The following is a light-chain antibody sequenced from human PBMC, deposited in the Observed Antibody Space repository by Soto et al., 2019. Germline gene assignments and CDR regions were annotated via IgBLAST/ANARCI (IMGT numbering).Light chain of an antibody. J-gene: IGLJ1*01. CDR2: EVV. CDR3: KSYAGSNTYV. V-gene: IGLV2-8*01. CDR1: KNDIGGYDF. Sequence: QSALTQPPSASGSPGQSVTISCTGTKNDIGGYDFVSWYQHHPGKAPRLIIYEVVQRPSGVPDRFSGSKSGKTASLTVSGLPAADEADYFCKSYAGSNTYVFGSGTKLTVL.